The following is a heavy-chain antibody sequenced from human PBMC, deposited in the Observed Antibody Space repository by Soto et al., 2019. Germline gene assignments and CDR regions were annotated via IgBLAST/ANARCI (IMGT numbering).Heavy chain of an antibody. V-gene: IGHV3-49*04. CDR3: TRGSQSYDFWSGYYYYYYMDV. CDR1: GFTFGDYA. CDR2: IRSKAYGGTT. D-gene: IGHD3-3*01. Sequence: GESLKISCTASGFTFGDYAMSWVRQAPGKGLEWVGFIRSKAYGGTTEYAASVKGRFTISRDDSKSIAYLQMNSLKTEDTAVYYCTRGSQSYDFWSGYYYYYYMDVWGKGTTVTVSS. J-gene: IGHJ6*03.